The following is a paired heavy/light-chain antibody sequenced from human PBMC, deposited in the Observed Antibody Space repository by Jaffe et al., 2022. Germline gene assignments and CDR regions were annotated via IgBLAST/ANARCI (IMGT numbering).Heavy chain of an antibody. CDR3: TRDVLTGDRFDV. CDR2: ISPSAGTT. J-gene: IGHJ5*02. D-gene: IGHD1-1*01. CDR1: GFTFSTYE. Sequence: EVQLVESGGDLVQPGGSLRLSCTASGFTFSTYEMNWVRQAPGKGLEWVSYISPSAGTTYYADSVRGRFTIFRDNAEDSLYLQMNSLRVEDTAIYYCTRDVLTGDRFDVWGQGTLVTVSS. V-gene: IGHV3-48*03.
Light chain of an antibody. V-gene: IGLV2-14*01. CDR2: EVT. J-gene: IGLJ3*02. CDR3: SSFTRSNTWV. Sequence: QSALTQPASVSGSPGQSITISCTGTSSDVGAYNYVSWYQQHPGTAPKLMICEVTNRPSGVSTRFSGSKSGNTASLTISGLQAEDEADYYCSSFTRSNTWVFGGGTKLTVL. CDR1: SSDVGAYNY.